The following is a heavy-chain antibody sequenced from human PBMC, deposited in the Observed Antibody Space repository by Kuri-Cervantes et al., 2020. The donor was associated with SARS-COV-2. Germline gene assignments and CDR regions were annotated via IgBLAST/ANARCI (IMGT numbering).Heavy chain of an antibody. V-gene: IGHV4-59*11. J-gene: IGHJ6*03. CDR3: ARERRTFYYYYYMDV. CDR1: GGSISSHY. D-gene: IGHD1-1*01. Sequence: ESLKISCTVSGGSISSHYWSWIRQPPGKGLEWIGYIYYSGSTNYNPSLKSRVTISVDTSKNQFSLKLSSVTAADTAVYYCARERRTFYYYYYMDVWGKGTTVTVSS. CDR2: IYYSGST.